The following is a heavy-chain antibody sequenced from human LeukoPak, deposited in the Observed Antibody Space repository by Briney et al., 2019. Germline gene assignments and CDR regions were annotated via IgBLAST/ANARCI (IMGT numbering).Heavy chain of an antibody. CDR3: ATYSTGGVVTLPPDS. D-gene: IGHD2-21*02. Sequence: SVKDSCKASGDTFKSSAISWVRQAPGQGLEWMGGIIPIFETANYAQRFQGRVTITADESTNTVYLELNRLTSEDTAVYYCATYSTGGVVTLPPDSWGQGTLVIVSS. CDR2: IIPIFETA. CDR1: GDTFKSSA. J-gene: IGHJ4*02. V-gene: IGHV1-69*13.